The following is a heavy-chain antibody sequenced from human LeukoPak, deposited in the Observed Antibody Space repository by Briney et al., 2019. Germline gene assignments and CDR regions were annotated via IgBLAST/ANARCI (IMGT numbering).Heavy chain of an antibody. CDR1: GYTLTELS. J-gene: IGHJ4*02. D-gene: IGHD6-13*01. CDR3: ATVGPIAAAGYKLDY. CDR2: FDPEDGET. Sequence: ASVKVSCKVSGYTLTELSMHWVRQAPGQGLEWMGGFDPEDGETIYAQKFQGRVTMTEDTSTDTAYMELSSLRSEDTAVYYCATVGPIAAAGYKLDYWGQGTLVTVSS. V-gene: IGHV1-24*01.